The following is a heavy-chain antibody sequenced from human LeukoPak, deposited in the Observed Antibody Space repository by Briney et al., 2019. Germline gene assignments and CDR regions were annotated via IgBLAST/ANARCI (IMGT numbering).Heavy chain of an antibody. V-gene: IGHV3-30*18. Sequence: GGSLRLSCAASGFTFSSYGMHWVRQAPGKGLEWVAVISSDGSNKYYADSVKGRFTISRDSSKNTLYLQMNSLRPEDTAVYYCAKGGEGGSHRYFEYWGRGTLVTVSS. CDR3: AKGGEGGSHRYFEY. CDR1: GFTFSSYG. D-gene: IGHD1-26*01. CDR2: ISSDGSNK. J-gene: IGHJ4*02.